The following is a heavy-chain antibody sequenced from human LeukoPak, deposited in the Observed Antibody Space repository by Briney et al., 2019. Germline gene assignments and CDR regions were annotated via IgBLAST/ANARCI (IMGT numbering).Heavy chain of an antibody. CDR3: ARAYGDTPYYFDY. J-gene: IGHJ4*02. Sequence: ASVKVSCKVSGYTLTELSMHWVRQAPGKGLEWMGGIIPIFGTANYAQKFQGRVTITADESTSTAYMELSSLRSEDTAVYYCARAYGDTPYYFDYWGQGTLVTVSS. V-gene: IGHV1-69*13. CDR2: IIPIFGTA. CDR1: GYTLTELS. D-gene: IGHD4-17*01.